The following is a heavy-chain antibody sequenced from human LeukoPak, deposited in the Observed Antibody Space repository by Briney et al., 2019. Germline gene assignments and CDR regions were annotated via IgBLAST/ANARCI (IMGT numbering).Heavy chain of an antibody. CDR1: GFTFSSYA. CDR3: AKDPFPYYDILTGYYTGTFHDY. D-gene: IGHD3-9*01. CDR2: ISGSGGST. V-gene: IGHV3-23*01. J-gene: IGHJ4*02. Sequence: GGSLRLSCAASGFTFSSYAMSWVRQAPGKGLEWVSAISGSGGSTYYADSVKGRFTISRDNSKNTLYLQMNSLRAEDTAVYYCAKDPFPYYDILTGYYTGTFHDYWGQGTLVTVSS.